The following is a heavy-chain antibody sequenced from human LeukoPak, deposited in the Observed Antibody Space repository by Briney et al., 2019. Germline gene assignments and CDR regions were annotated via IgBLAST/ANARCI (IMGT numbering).Heavy chain of an antibody. CDR3: ARVPLGGGYSYGLSFDY. Sequence: PGGSLRLSCAASGFTFSSYWMHWVRQAPGKGLVWVSRINSDGSSTSYADSVRGRFTISRDNAKNTLYLQMNSLRAEDTAVYYCARVPLGGGYSYGLSFDYWGQGTLVTVSS. CDR2: INSDGSST. D-gene: IGHD5-18*01. CDR1: GFTFSSYW. V-gene: IGHV3-74*01. J-gene: IGHJ4*02.